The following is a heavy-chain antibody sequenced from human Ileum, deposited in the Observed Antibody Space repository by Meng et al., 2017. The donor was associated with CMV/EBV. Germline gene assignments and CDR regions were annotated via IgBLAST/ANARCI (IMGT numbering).Heavy chain of an antibody. CDR1: GYTFTVYT. J-gene: IGHJ4*02. CDR3: ARDNWGSDY. Sequence: SVKVSCKTPGYTFTVYTIHWARQAPGQGLEWMGRINTNSGDTYYAQKFQGRVTMTRDTSISTAYMELSGLKSDDTAIYYCARDNWGSDYWGQGTLVTV. V-gene: IGHV1-2*06. D-gene: IGHD7-27*01. CDR2: INTNSGDT.